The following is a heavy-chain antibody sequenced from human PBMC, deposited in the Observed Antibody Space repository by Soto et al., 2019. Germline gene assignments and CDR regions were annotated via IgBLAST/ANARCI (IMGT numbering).Heavy chain of an antibody. V-gene: IGHV3-21*06. J-gene: IGHJ4*02. CDR3: ARESEDLTYNFDY. CDR1: GFTFTRYS. D-gene: IGHD4-4*01. CDR2: ISSTTNDI. Sequence: GGSLRLSCAASGFTFTRYSMNWVRQAPGKGLEWVSSISSTTNDICYGDSMKVRFTVSRNNAKNSLYLDMNSLRAEDTAVYYCARESEDLTYNFDYWGQGTLVTVSS.